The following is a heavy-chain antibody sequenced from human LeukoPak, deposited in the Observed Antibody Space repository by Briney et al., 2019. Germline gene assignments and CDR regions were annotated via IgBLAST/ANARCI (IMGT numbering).Heavy chain of an antibody. V-gene: IGHV1-18*01. CDR3: ARVDCSVGSCYAYFDY. CDR1: GYTFTSYG. D-gene: IGHD2-15*01. Sequence: ASVKVSCKASGYTFTSYGISWARQAPGQGLEWMGWISAYNGNTNYAQKLQGRVTMTTDTSTSTAYMELRSLRSDDTAAYYCARVDCSVGSCYAYFDYWGQGTLVTVSS. CDR2: ISAYNGNT. J-gene: IGHJ4*02.